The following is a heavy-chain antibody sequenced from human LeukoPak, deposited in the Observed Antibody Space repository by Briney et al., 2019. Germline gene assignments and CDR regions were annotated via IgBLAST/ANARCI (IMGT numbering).Heavy chain of an antibody. CDR2: IRGDGSST. V-gene: IGHV3-74*01. Sequence: GGSLRLSCAASGFTFSTYWMHWVRQAPGKGLEWVSGIRGDGSSTIYADSVKGRFTISRDNARNTLYLQVNSLRAEDTAVYYCARDSSGWGFDYWGQGSLVTVSS. CDR1: GFTFSTYW. D-gene: IGHD6-25*01. J-gene: IGHJ4*02. CDR3: ARDSSGWGFDY.